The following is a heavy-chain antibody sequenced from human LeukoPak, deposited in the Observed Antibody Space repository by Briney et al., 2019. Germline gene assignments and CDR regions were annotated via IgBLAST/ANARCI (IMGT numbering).Heavy chain of an antibody. CDR2: IYHSGST. Sequence: SETLSLTCTVSGGSISSGGYYWSWIRQPPGKGLEWIGYIYHSGSTYYNPSLKSRVTISVDTSKNQFSLKLSSVTAADTAVYYCARGSGSSWYWYFDLWGRGTLVTVSS. CDR1: GGSISSGGYY. CDR3: ARGSGSSWYWYFDL. V-gene: IGHV4-61*08. J-gene: IGHJ2*01. D-gene: IGHD6-13*01.